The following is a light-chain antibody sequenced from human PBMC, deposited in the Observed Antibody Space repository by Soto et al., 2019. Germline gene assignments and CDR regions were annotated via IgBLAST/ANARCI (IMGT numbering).Light chain of an antibody. Sequence: QSALTQPASVSGSPGQSITISCTGTSTDVGGYSYVSWYQQHPGKAPKLMIYEVTNRPSGVSNRFSGSKSGNTASLTISGRQAEDEADYYCSSYTSRSTHVFGGGTKLTVL. CDR1: STDVGGYSY. CDR3: SSYTSRSTHV. V-gene: IGLV2-14*01. J-gene: IGLJ2*01. CDR2: EVT.